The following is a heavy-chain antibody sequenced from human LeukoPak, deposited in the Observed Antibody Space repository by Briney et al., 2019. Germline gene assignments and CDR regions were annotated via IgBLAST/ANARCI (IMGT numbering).Heavy chain of an antibody. CDR1: GGSISLYY. V-gene: IGHV4-59*01. CDR3: AKTYYDILTGYGGPYYMDV. CDR2: IYYSGST. J-gene: IGHJ6*03. Sequence: SETLSLTCTVSGGSISLYYWSWIRQPPGKGLEWIGNIYYSGSTNYNPSLKSRVTISVDTSKNQFSLKLSSVTAADTAVYYCAKTYYDILTGYGGPYYMDVWGKGTTVTVSS. D-gene: IGHD3-9*01.